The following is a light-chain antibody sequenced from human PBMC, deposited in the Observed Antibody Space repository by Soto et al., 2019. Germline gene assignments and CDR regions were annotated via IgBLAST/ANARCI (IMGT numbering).Light chain of an antibody. CDR1: QSISSW. J-gene: IGKJ1*01. Sequence: DIQMTQSPSTLSASVGDSVTITCRASQSISSWLAWYQQKPGKAPNLLIYEASRLESAVPSRFSGSASGTEFTLTINSLQPDDFATYFCQQYSSYPETFGQGTKVHIK. V-gene: IGKV1-5*03. CDR3: QQYSSYPET. CDR2: EAS.